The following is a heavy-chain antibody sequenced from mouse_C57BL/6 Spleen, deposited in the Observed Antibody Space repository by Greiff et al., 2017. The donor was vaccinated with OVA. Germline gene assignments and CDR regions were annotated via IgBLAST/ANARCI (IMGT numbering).Heavy chain of an antibody. CDR2: ILPGSGSP. CDR1: GYTSPGYG. V-gene: IGHV1-9*01. D-gene: IGHD1-1*01. J-gene: IGHJ1*03. CDR3: ARKFITTVVGYFDV. Sequence: VQLQQSGAELMKPGASGKLSCKATGYTSPGYGIGGVKQRPGHGLEGIGEILPGSGSPNYNEKLKGKATFTADTSSNTAYMQLSSLTTEDSAIYYCARKFITTVVGYFDVWGTGTTVTVSA.